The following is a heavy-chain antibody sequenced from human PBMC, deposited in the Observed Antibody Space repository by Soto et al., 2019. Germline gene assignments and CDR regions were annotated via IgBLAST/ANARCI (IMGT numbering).Heavy chain of an antibody. V-gene: IGHV1-18*01. Sequence: ASVKVSCKASGYTFTSYGISWVRQAPGQGLEWMGWISAYNGNTNYAQKLQGRVTMTTDTSTSTAYMELRSLRSDDTAVYYCARDRRYYGSGSYYCIFGPEGNWFDPWG. J-gene: IGHJ5*02. CDR2: ISAYNGNT. CDR3: ARDRRYYGSGSYYCIFGPEGNWFDP. CDR1: GYTFTSYG. D-gene: IGHD3-10*01.